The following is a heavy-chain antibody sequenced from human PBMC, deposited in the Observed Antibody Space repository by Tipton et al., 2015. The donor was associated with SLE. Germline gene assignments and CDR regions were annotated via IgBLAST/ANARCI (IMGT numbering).Heavy chain of an antibody. J-gene: IGHJ3*02. V-gene: IGHV1-18*01. Sequence: QSGAEVKKPGASVKVSCKASGYTFTSHAINWVRQAPGQGLEWIGGISTSTGNTDYAQKFQDRVTMTSDTSTSTAYVELRSLRSDDTAVYYCATFSTSWYSHSFDIWGQGTMVTVSS. CDR3: ATFSTSWYSHSFDI. CDR1: GYTFTSHA. CDR2: ISTSTGNT. D-gene: IGHD6-13*01.